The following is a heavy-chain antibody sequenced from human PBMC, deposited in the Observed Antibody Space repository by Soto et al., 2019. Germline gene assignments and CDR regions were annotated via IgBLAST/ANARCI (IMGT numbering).Heavy chain of an antibody. Sequence: ASVKVSCKASGYTFTGYYMHWVRQAPGQGLEWMGWINPNSGGTNYAQKFQGRVTMTRDTSTSTVYMELSSLRSEDTAVYYCAREIAAAGTLGYWGQGTLVTVSS. CDR1: GYTFTGYY. J-gene: IGHJ4*02. V-gene: IGHV1-2*02. D-gene: IGHD6-13*01. CDR3: AREIAAAGTLGY. CDR2: INPNSGGT.